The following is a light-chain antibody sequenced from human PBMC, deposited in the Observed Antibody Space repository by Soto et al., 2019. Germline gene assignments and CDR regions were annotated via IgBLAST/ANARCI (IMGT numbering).Light chain of an antibody. CDR2: LGS. CDR1: QSLLHSNGYNY. Sequence: DIVMTQSPLSLPVTPGEPASISCRSSQSLLHSNGYNYLDWYLQKPGQSPQLLIYLGSNRASGVPDRFSGSGSGTDFTLKISRVEAEVVGVYYCMQPLQTPRYTFGQGTKLEIK. V-gene: IGKV2-28*01. CDR3: MQPLQTPRYT. J-gene: IGKJ2*01.